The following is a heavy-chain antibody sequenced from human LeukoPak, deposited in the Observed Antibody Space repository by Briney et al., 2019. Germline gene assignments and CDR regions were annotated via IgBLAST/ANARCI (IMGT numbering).Heavy chain of an antibody. Sequence: ASVKVSCKASGYTFTGYYMHWVRQAPGQGLEWMGWINPNSGGTNYAQKFQGRVTMTRDTSISTAYMELSRLRSDDTAVYYCARGRRGYSGYDGTSFYDYWGQGTLVTVSS. V-gene: IGHV1-2*02. CDR1: GYTFTGYY. J-gene: IGHJ4*02. CDR2: INPNSGGT. D-gene: IGHD5-12*01. CDR3: ARGRRGYSGYDGTSFYDY.